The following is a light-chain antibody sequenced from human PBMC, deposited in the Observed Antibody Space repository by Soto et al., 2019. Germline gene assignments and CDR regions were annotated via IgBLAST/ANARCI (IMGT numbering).Light chain of an antibody. CDR3: HQYNNWPRT. CDR2: GAS. CDR1: QSIGST. V-gene: IGKV3-15*01. Sequence: EIVMTQSPASLSVSPGERATLSCWASQSIGSTLAWYQQKPGQAPKLLFFGASIRVSDVPDRFSASGSGTEFALTISGLQSEDSAFYFCHQYNNWPRTFGHGTKVYI. J-gene: IGKJ1*01.